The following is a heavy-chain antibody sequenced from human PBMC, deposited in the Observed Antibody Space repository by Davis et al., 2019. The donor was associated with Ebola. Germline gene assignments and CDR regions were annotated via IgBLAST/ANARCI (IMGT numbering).Heavy chain of an antibody. CDR2: INSDGSSA. CDR1: GFTFSSYW. Sequence: GESLKISCAASGFTFSSYWMHWVRQAPGKGLVWVSRINSDGSSASYADSVKGRFTISRDNAKSSLYLQINSLRVEDTAVYYCAKDSGWQMSPWGQGTLVTVSS. CDR3: AKDSGWQMSP. V-gene: IGHV3-74*01. J-gene: IGHJ5*02. D-gene: IGHD6-19*01.